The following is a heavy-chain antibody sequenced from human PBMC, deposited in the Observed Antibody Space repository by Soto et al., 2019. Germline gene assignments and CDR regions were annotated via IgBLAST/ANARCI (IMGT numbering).Heavy chain of an antibody. CDR1: SGSISSSNW. V-gene: IGHV4-4*02. D-gene: IGHD6-19*01. Sequence: SETLSLTCAVSSGSISSSNWWSWVRQPPGKGLEWIGEIYHSGSTNYNPSLKSRVTISVDKSKNQLSLKLSSVTAADTAVYYCARDRLAVAGTGYYFDYWGQGTLVTVSS. CDR2: IYHSGST. J-gene: IGHJ4*02. CDR3: ARDRLAVAGTGYYFDY.